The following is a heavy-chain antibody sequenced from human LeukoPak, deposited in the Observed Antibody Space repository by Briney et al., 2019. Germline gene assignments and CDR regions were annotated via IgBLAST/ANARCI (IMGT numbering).Heavy chain of an antibody. J-gene: IGHJ4*02. CDR2: ISSGSSTI. CDR3: AMSIAGRPY. CDR1: AFTFSSQS. D-gene: IGHD6-6*01. Sequence: GGSLRLSCVASAFTFSSQSMNWVRQAPGKGLEWVSYISSGSSTIYYADSVKGRFTISRDNAKNSLYLQMNRLRDEDTAVYYFAMSIAGRPYWGEGTLVTVSS. V-gene: IGHV3-48*02.